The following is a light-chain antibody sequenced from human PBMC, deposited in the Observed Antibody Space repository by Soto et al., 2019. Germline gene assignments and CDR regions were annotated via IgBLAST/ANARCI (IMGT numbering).Light chain of an antibody. V-gene: IGLV1-47*01. CDR3: AAWDDSLSAYV. Sequence: QSVLTQPPSVSGAPGQRVTISCTGSSSNIGAGYDVYWYQQLPGTAPKVLIYRNNQRPSGVPDRFSGSKSGTSASLAISGLRSEDEADYYCAAWDDSLSAYVFGTGTKLTVL. CDR1: SSNIGAGYD. CDR2: RNN. J-gene: IGLJ1*01.